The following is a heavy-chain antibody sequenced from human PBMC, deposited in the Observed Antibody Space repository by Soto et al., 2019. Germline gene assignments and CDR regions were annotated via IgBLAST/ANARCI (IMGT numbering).Heavy chain of an antibody. CDR3: AREPPDQLGSIDS. V-gene: IGHV4-59*01. Sequence: TETLSLTCTVSGDSISSYYWSWIRQPPGKGLEWIGFVFYSGTTSFNRSLESRLTMSVDTSKNQFSLNLTSVTAADTAVYSFAREPPDQLGSIDSWGQGLLVTVSS. CDR2: VFYSGTT. CDR1: GDSISSYY. J-gene: IGHJ4*02. D-gene: IGHD6-6*01.